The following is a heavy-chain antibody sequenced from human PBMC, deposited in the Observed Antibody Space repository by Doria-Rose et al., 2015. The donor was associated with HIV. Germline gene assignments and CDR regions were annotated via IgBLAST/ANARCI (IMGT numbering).Heavy chain of an antibody. Sequence: GLVLVAVNSIGGSNKIYAGSVKGRFTNSRDNSKNTLYLQMNRLKPEDTAAYFCASGDDDGFWGQGTMVTVSS. V-gene: IGHV3-30*14. CDR2: NSIGGSNK. CDR3: ASGDDDGF. D-gene: IGHD5-12*01. J-gene: IGHJ3*01.